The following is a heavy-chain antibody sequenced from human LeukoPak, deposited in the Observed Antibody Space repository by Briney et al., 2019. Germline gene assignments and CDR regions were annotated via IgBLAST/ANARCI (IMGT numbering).Heavy chain of an antibody. V-gene: IGHV3-21*06. CDR1: GFTFSSYS. Sequence: PGGSLRLSCAASGFTFSSYSMNWVRQAPGKGLEWVSSISSSRSNKYYADSVKGRFTISRDNAKNSLYLQMNSLRVEDTAVYYCAREEAEGFDPWGQGTLVTVSS. J-gene: IGHJ5*02. CDR2: ISSSRSNK. CDR3: AREEAEGFDP.